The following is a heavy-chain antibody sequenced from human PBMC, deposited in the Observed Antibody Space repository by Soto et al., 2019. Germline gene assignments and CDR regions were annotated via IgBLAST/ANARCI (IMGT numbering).Heavy chain of an antibody. J-gene: IGHJ4*02. Sequence: QVQLRESGPGLVKPSETLSLTCTVSGGSITSFYWSWVRQPPGKGLEGIGYIYYNGNTNYNPSLKSRVTISVDTSKNHFSLNLSSVTAADTAVYYCTRGSSGWFPRPLDYWGQGTLVTVSS. V-gene: IGHV4-59*01. D-gene: IGHD6-19*01. CDR3: TRGSSGWFPRPLDY. CDR1: GGSITSFY. CDR2: IYYNGNT.